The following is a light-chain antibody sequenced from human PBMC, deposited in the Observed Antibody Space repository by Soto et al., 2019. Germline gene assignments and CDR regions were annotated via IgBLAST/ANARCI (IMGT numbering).Light chain of an antibody. CDR2: KAS. Sequence: DIQMTQSPSTLSASVGDRVTITCRASQSISSWLAWYQHKPGKAPKLLIYKASSLESGVPSRFSGSGSETEFTLTISSLQPDDFATYYCQHYNSYSEAFGQGTKVDIK. CDR1: QSISSW. V-gene: IGKV1-5*03. J-gene: IGKJ1*01. CDR3: QHYNSYSEA.